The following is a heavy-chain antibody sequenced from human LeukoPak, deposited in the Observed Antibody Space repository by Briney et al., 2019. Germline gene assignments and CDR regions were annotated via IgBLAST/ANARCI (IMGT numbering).Heavy chain of an antibody. CDR3: AGGVGAIDY. V-gene: IGHV4-34*01. CDR2: INHSGST. J-gene: IGHJ4*02. CDR1: GGSFSGYY. D-gene: IGHD1-26*01. Sequence: PSETLSLTCAVYGGSFSGYYWSWIRQPPGKGLEWIGEINHSGSTNYNPSLKSRVTMSVDTSRNQFSLKLSSVTAADTAVYYCAGGVGAIDYWGQGTLVTVSS.